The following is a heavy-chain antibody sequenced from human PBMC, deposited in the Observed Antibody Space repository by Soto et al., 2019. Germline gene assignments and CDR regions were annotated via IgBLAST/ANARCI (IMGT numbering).Heavy chain of an antibody. V-gene: IGHV4-31*03. CDR2: IYYRGST. Sequence: QVQLQESGPGLVNPSQTLSLTCTVSGGSVDSGGYYWNWIRQYPGKGLEWLGYIYYRGSTYYTPSRTSRLTTSLDTAKHQCSLRLTSVTAADTAVYYCAREPPRSCSGSTCLYYFDPWGQGALVTVSS. J-gene: IGHJ4*02. CDR3: AREPPRSCSGSTCLYYFDP. D-gene: IGHD2-15*01. CDR1: GGSVDSGGYY.